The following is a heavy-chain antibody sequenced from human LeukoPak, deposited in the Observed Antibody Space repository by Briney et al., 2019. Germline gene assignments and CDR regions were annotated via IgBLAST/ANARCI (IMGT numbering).Heavy chain of an antibody. Sequence: SETLSLTRTVSGGSISSYYWGWIRQPPGKGLEWIGSIYYSGSTYYNPSLKSRVTISVDTSKNQFSLKLSSVTAADTAVYYCARDVRGSSDYWGQGTLVTVSS. CDR3: ARDVRGSSDY. CDR2: IYYSGST. D-gene: IGHD6-13*01. V-gene: IGHV4-39*07. J-gene: IGHJ4*02. CDR1: GGSISSYY.